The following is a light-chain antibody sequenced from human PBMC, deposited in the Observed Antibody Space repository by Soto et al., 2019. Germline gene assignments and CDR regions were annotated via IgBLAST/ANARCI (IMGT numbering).Light chain of an antibody. J-gene: IGLJ3*02. CDR3: CSYAGSRWV. V-gene: IGLV2-23*02. Sequence: QSVLTQPASVSGSPGQSITFSCTGSSDDIGNFNLVSWYQQYPGKAPKLILYEVNKRPLGVSDRFSGSKSGNTASLTISGLQAEDEADYLCCSYAGSRWVFGGGTKGTVL. CDR2: EVN. CDR1: SDDIGNFNL.